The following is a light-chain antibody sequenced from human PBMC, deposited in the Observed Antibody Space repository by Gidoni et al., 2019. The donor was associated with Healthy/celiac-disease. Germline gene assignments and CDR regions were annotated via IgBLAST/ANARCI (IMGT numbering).Light chain of an antibody. V-gene: IGKV1-39*01. CDR1: QSISSY. CDR2: AAS. J-gene: IGKJ1*01. Sequence: DIQMTQSPSSLSASVGDRVTITCRASQSISSYLNWYQQKPGKAPKLLLYAASSLQSGVPSRFSGSGSGTDFPLTSSSLQPEDFATYYCQPSYRTPRTFGQGTQVDIK. CDR3: QPSYRTPRT.